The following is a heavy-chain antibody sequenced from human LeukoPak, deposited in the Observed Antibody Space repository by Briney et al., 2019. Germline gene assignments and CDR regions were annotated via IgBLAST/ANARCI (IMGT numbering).Heavy chain of an antibody. CDR2: ISYDGSNK. V-gene: IGHV3-30*18. CDR3: AKEMATIGGYFYFDY. J-gene: IGHJ4*02. CDR1: GFTFSSYG. D-gene: IGHD5-24*01. Sequence: PGRSLRLSCAASGFTFSSYGMHWVRQAPGKGLEWVAVISYDGSNKYYADSVKGRFTISRDNSKNTLYLQMNSLRAEDTAVYYCAKEMATIGGYFYFDYWGQGTLVTVSS.